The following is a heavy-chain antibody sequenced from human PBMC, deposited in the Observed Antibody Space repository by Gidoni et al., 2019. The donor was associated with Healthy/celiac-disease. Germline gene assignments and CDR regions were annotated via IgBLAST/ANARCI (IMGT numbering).Heavy chain of an antibody. CDR2: ISYDGSNK. Sequence: QVQLLESGGGVVQPGRSLRLSCSASGFTFTSYAMHWVRQAPGKGLERVAVISYDGSNKYYADSVKGRFTISRDNSKNTLYLQMNSLRAEDTAVYYCARDRRITMIVGNWFDPWGQGTLVTVSS. J-gene: IGHJ5*02. V-gene: IGHV3-30*01. CDR3: ARDRRITMIVGNWFDP. D-gene: IGHD3-22*01. CDR1: GFTFTSYA.